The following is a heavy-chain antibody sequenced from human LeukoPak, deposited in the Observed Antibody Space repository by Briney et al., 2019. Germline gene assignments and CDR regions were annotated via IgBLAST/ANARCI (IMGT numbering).Heavy chain of an antibody. CDR1: GFTFSSYA. CDR2: ISPSGGDT. CDR3: ARDSSLVGGWFDP. Sequence: GGSLRLSCAASGFTFSSYAMTWVRQAPGEGLEWVSAISPSGGDTYYADSVQGRFSISRDDSKNTLYLQMNSLRAEDTAVYYCARDSSLVGGWFDPWGQGTLVTVSS. J-gene: IGHJ5*02. V-gene: IGHV3-23*01. D-gene: IGHD3-10*01.